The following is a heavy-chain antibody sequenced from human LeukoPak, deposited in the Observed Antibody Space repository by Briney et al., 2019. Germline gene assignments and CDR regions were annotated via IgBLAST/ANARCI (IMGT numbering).Heavy chain of an antibody. CDR3: ARGLPGDY. V-gene: IGHV4-59*01. CDR2: IYYSGST. Sequence: SETLSLTCSVSGGSINSYYWSWIRQPPGKGLEWIGYIYYSGSTNYNPSLKSRVTISVDTSKNQFSLKLSSVTAADTAVYYCARGLPGDYWGQGTLVTVSS. J-gene: IGHJ4*02. CDR1: GGSINSYY.